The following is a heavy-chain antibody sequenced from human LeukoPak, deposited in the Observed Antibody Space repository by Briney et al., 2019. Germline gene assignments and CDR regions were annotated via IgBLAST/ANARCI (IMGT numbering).Heavy chain of an antibody. D-gene: IGHD3-9*01. CDR1: GFTFTSYG. CDR2: IWYDGTNK. CDR3: VRGSLGRYDILTGYNNWFDP. V-gene: IGHV3-33*01. Sequence: PGRSLRLSCAASGFTFTSYGMVWVRQAPGKGLEWVAIIWYDGTNKYYADSVKGRFTISRDNSKNTLYLQMNSLRAEDTAVYYCVRGSLGRYDILTGYNNWFDPWGQGTLVTVSS. J-gene: IGHJ5*02.